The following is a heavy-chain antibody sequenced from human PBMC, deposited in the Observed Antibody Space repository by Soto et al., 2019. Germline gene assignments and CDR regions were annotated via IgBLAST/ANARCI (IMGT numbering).Heavy chain of an antibody. CDR1: GYTFTSYA. J-gene: IGHJ4*02. Sequence: QVQLVQSGAEVKKPGASVKVSCKASGYTFTSYAMHWVRQAPGQRLEWMGWINAGNGNTKYSQKFQGRVTITRDTAASTAYMELSSLRSEDTDVYYCARVGYSSGSVIDYWGQGTLVTVSS. D-gene: IGHD6-19*01. CDR2: INAGNGNT. CDR3: ARVGYSSGSVIDY. V-gene: IGHV1-3*01.